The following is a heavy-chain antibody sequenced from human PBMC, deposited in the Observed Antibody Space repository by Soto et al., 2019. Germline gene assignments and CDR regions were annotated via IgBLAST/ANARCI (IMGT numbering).Heavy chain of an antibody. Sequence: GASVKVSCKASGYTFTSYGISWVRQAPGQGLEWMGWISAYNGNTNYAQKLQGRVTMTTDTSTSTAYMELRSLRSDDTAVYYCARDQDPYYDILTGPDGFDIWGQGTMVTVSS. CDR3: ARDQDPYYDILTGPDGFDI. CDR1: GYTFTSYG. CDR2: ISAYNGNT. D-gene: IGHD3-9*01. J-gene: IGHJ3*02. V-gene: IGHV1-18*01.